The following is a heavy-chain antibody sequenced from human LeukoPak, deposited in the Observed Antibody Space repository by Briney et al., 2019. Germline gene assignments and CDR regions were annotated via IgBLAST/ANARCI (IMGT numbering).Heavy chain of an antibody. V-gene: IGHV6-1*01. CDR3: ARGWLKLGFDY. J-gene: IGHJ4*02. D-gene: IGHD5-24*01. Sequence: SQTLSLTCAISGDSVSSNSAAWSWIRQSPSRGLEWLGRTYYRSKWYNDYALSVKSRITINPDASKNQFSLQLNSVTPEDTAVYFCARGWLKLGFDYWGQGTVVTVSS. CDR2: TYYRSKWYN. CDR1: GDSVSSNSAA.